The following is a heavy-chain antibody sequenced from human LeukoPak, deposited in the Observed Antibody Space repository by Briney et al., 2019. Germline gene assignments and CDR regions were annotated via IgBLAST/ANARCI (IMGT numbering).Heavy chain of an antibody. CDR3: ARIWSGYYLDY. V-gene: IGHV4-59*08. Sequence: SETLSLTCTVSGGSISSYYWSWIRQPPGKGLEWIGYIYYSGGSNYNPPLKSRVTISVDTSKNQFSLKLSSVTAADTAAYYCARIWSGYYLDYWGQGTLVTVSS. CDR1: GGSISSYY. J-gene: IGHJ4*02. D-gene: IGHD3-3*01. CDR2: IYYSGGS.